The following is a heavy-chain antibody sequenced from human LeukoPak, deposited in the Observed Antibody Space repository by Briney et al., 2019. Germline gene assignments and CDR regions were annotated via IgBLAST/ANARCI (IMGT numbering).Heavy chain of an antibody. CDR1: GYTFTGYY. V-gene: IGHV1-2*02. Sequence: ASVKVSCKASGYTFTGYYMHWVRQAPGQGLEWMGWINPNSGGTNYAQKFQGRVTMTRDTSISTAYMELSRLRSDDTAVYYCARDAGSYAQGLIDYWGQGTLVTVSS. J-gene: IGHJ4*02. CDR2: INPNSGGT. D-gene: IGHD5-18*01. CDR3: ARDAGSYAQGLIDY.